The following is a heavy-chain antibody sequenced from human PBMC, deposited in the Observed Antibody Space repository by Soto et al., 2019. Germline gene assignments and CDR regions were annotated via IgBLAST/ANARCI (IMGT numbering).Heavy chain of an antibody. CDR3: AKDRHPDGIWSYDY. CDR1: GFSFSAYT. Sequence: EVQLLESGGHLVQPGGSLRLSCAASGFSFSAYTMNWVRQAPGKGPEWVSTVIGADDSTYYADSVRGRFTVSRDKSXNMXFLXXNSXRVEDTGVYYCAKDRHPDGIWSYDYWGQGTLVTVSS. V-gene: IGHV3-23*01. D-gene: IGHD1-20*01. J-gene: IGHJ4*02. CDR2: VIGADDST.